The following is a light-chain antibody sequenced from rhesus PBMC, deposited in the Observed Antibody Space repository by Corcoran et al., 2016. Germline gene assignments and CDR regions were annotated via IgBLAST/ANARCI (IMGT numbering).Light chain of an antibody. J-gene: IGKJ4*01. CDR1: QDISSW. CDR3: QHGYGILT. Sequence: DIQMTQSPSSLSASVGDKVTITCHASQDISSWLAWYQQKPGKAPKPLISYASTFQSGVPSRFSGSGSGTDYTLTISSLQPEDCATYYCQHGYGILTFGGGTKVELK. V-gene: IGKV1-19*01. CDR2: YAS.